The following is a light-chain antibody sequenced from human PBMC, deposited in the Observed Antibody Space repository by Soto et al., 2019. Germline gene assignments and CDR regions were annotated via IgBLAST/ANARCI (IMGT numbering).Light chain of an antibody. CDR1: QSFSTTY. V-gene: IGKV3-20*01. J-gene: IGKJ1*01. CDR2: GAS. CDR3: QQYGGSPWT. Sequence: EIVLTQSPGTLSLSPGERATLSCRASQSFSTTYLAWYQQKVGQAPRLLIYGASHRATGIPDRFSGSGSGPDFTLTISRLEPEDFAVYYCQQYGGSPWTFGRGTKVDIK.